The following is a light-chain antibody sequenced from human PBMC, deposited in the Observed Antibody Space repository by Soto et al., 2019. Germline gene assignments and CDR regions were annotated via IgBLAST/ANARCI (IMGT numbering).Light chain of an antibody. J-gene: IGLJ1*01. V-gene: IGLV2-14*01. CDR3: SSYTSISTYV. CDR2: EVN. Sequence: QSVLTQPASVSGSPGRSITISCTGTSSDVGDYNYVSWYQHHPGKAPKLIIYEVNNRPSGVSNRFSGSKSGSTASLTISGLQAEDEADYYCSSYTSISTYVFGTGTKVTVL. CDR1: SSDVGDYNY.